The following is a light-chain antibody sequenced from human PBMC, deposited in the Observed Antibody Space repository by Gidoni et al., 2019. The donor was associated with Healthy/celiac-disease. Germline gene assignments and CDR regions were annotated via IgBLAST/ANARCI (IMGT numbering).Light chain of an antibody. CDR2: DVS. V-gene: IGLV2-14*01. Sequence: QSALTQPASVSGSPGQSITIACTGTSRDVGGYNYVSWYQQHPGKAPKLMIYDVSNRPSGVSNRFTGSKSGNTASLTISGLQAEDEADYYCGSYTSSSTLLLFGGGTKLTVL. CDR3: GSYTSSSTLLL. J-gene: IGLJ2*01. CDR1: SRDVGGYNY.